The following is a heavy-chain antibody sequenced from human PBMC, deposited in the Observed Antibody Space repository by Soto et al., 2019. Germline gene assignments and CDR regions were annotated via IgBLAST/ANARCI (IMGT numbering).Heavy chain of an antibody. CDR3: AKDHYSSPEPFDY. D-gene: IGHD4-4*01. Sequence: PGGSLRLSCAASGFTFSSYGMHWVRQAPGKGLEWVAVISYDGSNKYYADSVKGRFTISRDNSKNTLYLQMNSLRAEDTAVYYCAKDHYSSPEPFDYWGQGTLVTVSS. CDR1: GFTFSSYG. J-gene: IGHJ4*02. CDR2: ISYDGSNK. V-gene: IGHV3-30*18.